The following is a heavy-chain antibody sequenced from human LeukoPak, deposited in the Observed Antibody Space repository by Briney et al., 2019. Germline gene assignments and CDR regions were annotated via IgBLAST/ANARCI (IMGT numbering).Heavy chain of an antibody. Sequence: GGSLRLSCAASGFTFSSFEMNWVRQAPGRGLEWVSAISGSGGSTYYADSVKGRFTISRDNSKNTLYLQMNSLRAEDTAVYYCAKYYDSSGFVGGEHDYWGQGTLVTVSS. J-gene: IGHJ4*02. V-gene: IGHV3-23*01. CDR2: ISGSGGST. D-gene: IGHD3-22*01. CDR1: GFTFSSFE. CDR3: AKYYDSSGFVGGEHDY.